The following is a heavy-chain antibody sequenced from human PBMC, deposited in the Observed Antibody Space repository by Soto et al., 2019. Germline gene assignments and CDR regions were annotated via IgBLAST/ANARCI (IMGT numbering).Heavy chain of an antibody. J-gene: IGHJ3*02. CDR1: GYSFTSYW. CDR2: IYPGDSDT. D-gene: IGHD3-10*01. Sequence: PGESLKISCKGSGYSFTSYWIGWVRQMPGKGLEWMGIIYPGDSDTRYSPSFQGQVTISADKSISTAYLQWSSLKASDTAMYYCARRITMVRGVTNDAFDIWGQGTMVTV. V-gene: IGHV5-51*01. CDR3: ARRITMVRGVTNDAFDI.